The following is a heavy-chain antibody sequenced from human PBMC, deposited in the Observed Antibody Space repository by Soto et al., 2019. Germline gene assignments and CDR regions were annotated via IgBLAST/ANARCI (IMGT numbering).Heavy chain of an antibody. Sequence: PSETLSLTCTVSGGSIRDYFWTWIRQPPGKGLEWIGYIYYSGRTNYNPSLKSRVSISVDTSKNHFSLQLRSVTAADTAVYYCARVGGDDFGDSGGFDYWGQGTRGTV. CDR2: IYYSGRT. CDR3: ARVGGDDFGDSGGFDY. CDR1: GGSIRDYF. D-gene: IGHD4-17*01. V-gene: IGHV4-59*01. J-gene: IGHJ4*02.